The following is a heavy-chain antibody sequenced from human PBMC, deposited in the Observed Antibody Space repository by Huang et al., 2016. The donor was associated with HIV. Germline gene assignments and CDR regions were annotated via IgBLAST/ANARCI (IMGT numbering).Heavy chain of an antibody. Sequence: QVQLQESGPGLVKPSETLSLTCTVSGGSINSHYWSWIRQPPGKGLEWIGSVYYSGSTNYNPSRKSRFTISVDTSKTQFSLKLSSVTAADTALYYCAREGLYFYDSSGGYFDLWGRGTLLTVYS. CDR3: AREGLYFYDSSGGYFDL. D-gene: IGHD3-22*01. CDR2: VYYSGST. J-gene: IGHJ2*01. CDR1: GGSINSHY. V-gene: IGHV4-59*11.